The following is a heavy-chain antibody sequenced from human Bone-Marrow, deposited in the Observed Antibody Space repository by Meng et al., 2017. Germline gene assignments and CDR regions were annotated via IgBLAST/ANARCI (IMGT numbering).Heavy chain of an antibody. V-gene: IGHV4-59*01. CDR3: ARRTGPPGRYFDY. Sequence: QVPLQESGPGLVKPSETLSLTCTVSGVSISTDYWSWIRQPPGKGLEWIGFIYYSGTNYSPSLRSRVSISLDPSKNQFSLNLTSVTAADTAVYYCARRTGPPGRYFDYCRQGTLVTVSS. J-gene: IGHJ4*02. CDR2: IYYSGT. CDR1: GVSISTDY. D-gene: IGHD3-10*01.